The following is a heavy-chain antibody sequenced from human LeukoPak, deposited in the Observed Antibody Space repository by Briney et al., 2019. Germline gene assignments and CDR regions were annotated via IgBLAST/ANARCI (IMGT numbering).Heavy chain of an antibody. Sequence: SQTLSLTCTVSGVSSSSGAYSWTWIRQHPGKGLEWIGYIFDSASTYYNPSLKSRVAMPRDTSKNHFSLKLTSVTATDTAVYYCARARRSGNSGFVDYWGQGTLVTVSS. J-gene: IGHJ4*02. CDR1: GVSSSSGAYS. CDR2: IFDSAST. CDR3: ARARRSGNSGFVDY. D-gene: IGHD4-23*01. V-gene: IGHV4-31*03.